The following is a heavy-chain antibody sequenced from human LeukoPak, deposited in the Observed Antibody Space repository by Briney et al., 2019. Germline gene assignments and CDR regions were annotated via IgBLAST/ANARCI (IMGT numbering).Heavy chain of an antibody. V-gene: IGHV3-23*01. D-gene: IGHD4-17*01. CDR3: AKDFYGRKSTSGAFDI. J-gene: IGHJ3*02. CDR2: ISGSGGST. CDR1: GFTFSGYA. Sequence: GGSLRLSCAASGFTFSGYAMSWVRQAPGKGLEWVSAISGSGGSTYYADSVKGRFTISRDNSKNTLYLQMNSLRAEDTAVYYCAKDFYGRKSTSGAFDIWGQGTMVTVSS.